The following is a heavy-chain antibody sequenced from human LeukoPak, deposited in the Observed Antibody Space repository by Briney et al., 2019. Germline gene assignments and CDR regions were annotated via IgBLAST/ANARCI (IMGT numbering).Heavy chain of an antibody. CDR3: ARDMTTVTTSSVSGYYFYGMDV. Sequence: PGGSLRLSCAVSGFAFSSYEMNWVRQAPGKGLEWVSYISSGGSSMFYADSVKGRFTISRDNAKNSLYLQMNSLTAEDTAVYYCARDMTTVTTSSVSGYYFYGMDVWGQGTTVTVAS. V-gene: IGHV3-48*03. J-gene: IGHJ6*02. D-gene: IGHD4-17*01. CDR2: ISSGGSSM. CDR1: GFAFSSYE.